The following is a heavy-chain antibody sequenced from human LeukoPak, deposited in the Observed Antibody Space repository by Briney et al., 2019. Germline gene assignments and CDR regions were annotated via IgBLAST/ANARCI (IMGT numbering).Heavy chain of an antibody. D-gene: IGHD4-17*01. Sequence: GGSLRLSCAASGFTFSSYAMSWVRQAPGKGLEWVSAISGSGGSTYYADSVKGRFTISRDNSKNTLYLQMNSLRAEDTAVYYCAKDHSHIDYGDYVRVNWFDPWGQGTLVTVSS. CDR2: ISGSGGST. CDR3: AKDHSHIDYGDYVRVNWFDP. V-gene: IGHV3-23*01. CDR1: GFTFSSYA. J-gene: IGHJ5*02.